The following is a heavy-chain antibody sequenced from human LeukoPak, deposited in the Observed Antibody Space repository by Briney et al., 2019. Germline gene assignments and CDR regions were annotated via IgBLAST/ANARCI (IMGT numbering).Heavy chain of an antibody. CDR2: INAGNGNT. CDR1: GYTFTSYA. J-gene: IGHJ4*02. D-gene: IGHD2-15*01. V-gene: IGHV1-3*01. CDR3: ARDSVPILSGWVCSGGSCCLDY. Sequence: ASVKVSCKASGYTFTSYAMHWVRQAPGQRLEWMGWINAGNGNTKYSQKFQGRVTITRDTSASTAYMELSSLRSEDTAVYYCARDSVPILSGWVCSGGSCCLDYWGQGTLVTVSS.